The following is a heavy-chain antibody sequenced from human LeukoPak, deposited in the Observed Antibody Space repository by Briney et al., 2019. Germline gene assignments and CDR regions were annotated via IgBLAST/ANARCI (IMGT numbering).Heavy chain of an antibody. CDR2: IIPIFGTA. Sequence: ASVTVSCKASGGTFSSYAISWVRQAPGQGLEWMGGIIPIFGTANYAQKFQGRVTITADESTSTAYMELSSLRSEDTAVYYCAGSSLMIGYYYYYGMDVWGQGTTVTVSS. V-gene: IGHV1-69*13. CDR3: AGSSLMIGYYYYYGMDV. D-gene: IGHD3-22*01. J-gene: IGHJ6*02. CDR1: GGTFSSYA.